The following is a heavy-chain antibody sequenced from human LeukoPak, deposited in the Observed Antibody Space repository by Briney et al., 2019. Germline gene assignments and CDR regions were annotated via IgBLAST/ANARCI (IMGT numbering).Heavy chain of an antibody. CDR3: ARGRYVDWLFDY. V-gene: IGHV3-7*03. Sequence: GGPLRLSCAASGFDCSRYWMTWVRQAPGKGLEWVANIEQDGGEEYYVDSVKGRFTISRDNAKNSLYLQMNSLRVEDTAVYYCARGRYVDWLFDYWGQGTLVTVSS. J-gene: IGHJ4*02. CDR2: IEQDGGEE. D-gene: IGHD3-9*01. CDR1: GFDCSRYW.